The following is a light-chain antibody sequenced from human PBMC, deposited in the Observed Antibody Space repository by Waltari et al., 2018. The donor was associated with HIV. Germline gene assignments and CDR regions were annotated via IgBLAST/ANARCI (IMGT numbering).Light chain of an antibody. J-gene: IGLJ2*01. CDR3: FSYAGNNYLL. CDR1: SSDIGLYNF. V-gene: IGLV2-8*01. Sequence: QSALTQPPSASGSPGQSVTIPCAGTSSDIGLYNFVSWYPHHPGKAPQLMISEVSRRPSGVPDRFSGSKSGNTASLTVSGLQAEDEAAYYCFSYAGNNYLLFGGGTKLTVL. CDR2: EVS.